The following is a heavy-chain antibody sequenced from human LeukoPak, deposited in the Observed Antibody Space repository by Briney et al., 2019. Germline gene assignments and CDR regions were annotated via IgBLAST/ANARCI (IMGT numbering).Heavy chain of an antibody. CDR2: ISSSSSYI. CDR3: AKPENYYDSSGTPSSYFDY. J-gene: IGHJ4*02. D-gene: IGHD3-22*01. V-gene: IGHV3-21*01. CDR1: GFTFSSYA. Sequence: GGSLRLSCAASGFTFSSYAMSWVRQAPGKGLEWVSSISSSSSYIYYADSVKGRFTISRDNAKNSLYLQMNSLRAEDTAVYYCAKPENYYDSSGTPSSYFDYWGQGTLVTVSS.